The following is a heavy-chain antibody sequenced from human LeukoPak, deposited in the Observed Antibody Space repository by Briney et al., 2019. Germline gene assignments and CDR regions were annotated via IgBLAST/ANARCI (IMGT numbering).Heavy chain of an antibody. CDR1: GGSISSYY. D-gene: IGHD3-3*01. CDR3: ATWSGDYSFDF. V-gene: IGHV4-4*07. Sequence: SETLSFTCTVSGGSISSYYWSWIRQPAGKGLEWIGRIHTSGSTNSNPSLKSRVTMSVDTSKNQFSLRLSSVTAADTAVYYCATWSGDYSFDFWGQGTLVTVSS. CDR2: IHTSGST. J-gene: IGHJ4*02.